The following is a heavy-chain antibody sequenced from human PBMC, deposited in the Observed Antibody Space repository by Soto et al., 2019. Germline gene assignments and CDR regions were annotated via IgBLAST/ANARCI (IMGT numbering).Heavy chain of an antibody. CDR1: GFNFSTYS. V-gene: IGHV3-23*01. CDR3: ARYTAVADPYYFDY. Sequence: GGSLSLSCPPSGFNFSTYSMSWVRQAPGKGLEWVAGISDGVDRAYYGDSVKGRFTISRDTSKNMLYLHMNSLRAEDTAIYYCARYTAVADPYYFDYWGQGTLVTVSS. J-gene: IGHJ4*02. D-gene: IGHD6-19*01. CDR2: ISDGVDRA.